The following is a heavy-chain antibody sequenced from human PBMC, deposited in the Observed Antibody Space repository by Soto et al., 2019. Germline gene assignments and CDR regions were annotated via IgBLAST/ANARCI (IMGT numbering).Heavy chain of an antibody. J-gene: IGHJ3*02. Sequence: QVPLVQSGAEVKKPGASVKVSCKASGYTFTSYGISWVRQAPGQGLEWMVWISAYNGNTNYAQKLQGRVTRTTDTSTSRAYMERRILRSDDTAVYYCERVLDIVVVPAAMRVYDAFDIWRKGTMVTVSS. D-gene: IGHD2-2*01. V-gene: IGHV1-18*01. CDR3: ERVLDIVVVPAAMRVYDAFDI. CDR2: ISAYNGNT. CDR1: GYTFTSYG.